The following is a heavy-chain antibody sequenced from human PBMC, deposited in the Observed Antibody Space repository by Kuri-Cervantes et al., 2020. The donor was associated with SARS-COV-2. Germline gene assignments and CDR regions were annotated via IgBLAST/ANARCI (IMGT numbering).Heavy chain of an antibody. CDR2: IYYSGST. J-gene: IGHJ4*02. V-gene: IGHV4-59*01. Sequence: SETLSLTCPVSGGSISSYYWSWIRQPPGKGLEWIGYIYYSGSTNYNPSLKSRVTVSVDTSKDQFSLKLSSVTAADTAVYYCARVNDYYFDYWGQGTLVTVSS. CDR3: ARVNDYYFDY. D-gene: IGHD1-1*01. CDR1: GGSISSYY.